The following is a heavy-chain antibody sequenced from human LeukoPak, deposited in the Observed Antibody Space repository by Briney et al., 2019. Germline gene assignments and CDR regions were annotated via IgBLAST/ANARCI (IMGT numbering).Heavy chain of an antibody. D-gene: IGHD3-3*01. Sequence: GASVKVSCKASGYTFTSYDINWVRQATGQGLEWMGCMNPNSGNTGYAQKFQGRVTMTKNTSISTAYMELSSLRSEDTAVYYCARGRFLEWLYYHPPDYWGQGTLVTVSS. CDR2: MNPNSGNT. J-gene: IGHJ4*02. CDR1: GYTFTSYD. V-gene: IGHV1-8*01. CDR3: ARGRFLEWLYYHPPDY.